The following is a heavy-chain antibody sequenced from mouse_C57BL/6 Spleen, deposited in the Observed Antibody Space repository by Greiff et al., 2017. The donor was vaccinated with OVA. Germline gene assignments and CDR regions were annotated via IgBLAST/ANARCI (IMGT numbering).Heavy chain of an antibody. CDR3: ASLYYYGTDY. J-gene: IGHJ2*01. D-gene: IGHD1-1*01. Sequence: VQLQQPGAELVKPGASVKLSCKASGYTFTSYWMHWVKQRPGQGLAWIGMIHPNSGSTNYNEKFKSKATLTVDKSSSTAYMQLSSLTSEDSAVYYCASLYYYGTDYWGQGTTLTVSS. V-gene: IGHV1-64*01. CDR1: GYTFTSYW. CDR2: IHPNSGST.